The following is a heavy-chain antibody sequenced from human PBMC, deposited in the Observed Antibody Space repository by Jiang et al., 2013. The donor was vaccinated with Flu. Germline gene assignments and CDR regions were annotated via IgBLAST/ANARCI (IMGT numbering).Heavy chain of an antibody. CDR3: ARGTYYYDSSGRPHYFDY. J-gene: IGHJ4*02. D-gene: IGHD3-22*01. Sequence: IGWVRQMPGKGLEWMGIIYPGDSDTRYSPSFQGQVTISADKSISTAYLQWSSLKASDTAMYYCARGTYYYDSSGRPHYFDYWGQGTLVTVSS. V-gene: IGHV5-51*01. CDR2: IYPGDSDT.